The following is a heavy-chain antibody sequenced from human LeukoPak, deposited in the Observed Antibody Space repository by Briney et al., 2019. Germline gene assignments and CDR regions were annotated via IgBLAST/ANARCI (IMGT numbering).Heavy chain of an antibody. CDR3: AREGNYYDMDV. CDR1: GFTVSGNY. V-gene: IGHV3-53*01. CDR2: IFSGGTT. J-gene: IGHJ6*02. Sequence: PGGSLRLSCAASGFTVSGNYMSWVRQAPGKGLEWVSVIFSGGTTYYADTVKSRFTTSRDNTKNTLYLQMNSLRDEDTAVYYCAREGNYYDMDVWGQGTTVTVSS.